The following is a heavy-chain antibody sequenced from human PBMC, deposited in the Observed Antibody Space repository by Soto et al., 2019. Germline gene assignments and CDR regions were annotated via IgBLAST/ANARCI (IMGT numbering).Heavy chain of an antibody. CDR3: ARSYGSGNYYGVPSNWFDP. Sequence: SETLSLTCTVSGGSIRSGTYYWNWIRQHPGKGLGWIGYIYHSGSTYYNPSLESRVSISLDASKNNFSLKLSSATAADTAVYFCARSYGSGNYYGVPSNWFDPWGPGTQVTVSS. CDR2: IYHSGST. D-gene: IGHD3-10*01. V-gene: IGHV4-31*03. CDR1: GGSIRSGTYY. J-gene: IGHJ5*02.